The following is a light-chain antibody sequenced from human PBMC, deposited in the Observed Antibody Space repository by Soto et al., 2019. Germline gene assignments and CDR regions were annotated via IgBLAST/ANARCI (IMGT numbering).Light chain of an antibody. J-gene: IGKJ1*01. CDR2: DAS. Sequence: DVQMTQSPPTLSASEGDRVTITCRASQSISSWLAWYQQKPGKAPKLLIYDASSLESGVPSRFSGSGSGTEFTLTISSLQPDDFATYYCQQYNSYPWTFGQGSKVDI. CDR3: QQYNSYPWT. V-gene: IGKV1-5*01. CDR1: QSISSW.